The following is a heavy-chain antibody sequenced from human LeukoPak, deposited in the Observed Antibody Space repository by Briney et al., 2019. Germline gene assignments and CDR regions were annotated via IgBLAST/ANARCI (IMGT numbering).Heavy chain of an antibody. CDR2: ISRSSSAI. Sequence: GGSRTLSCAASGFTFSSYSMNWVRQAPGKGLERVSYISRSSSAIYYADSVKGRFTISRDNANNSVYLQMNSLRDEDTAVYYCARTGTLDYWGQGTPVT. V-gene: IGHV3-48*02. CDR1: GFTFSSYS. CDR3: ARTGTLDY. J-gene: IGHJ4*02. D-gene: IGHD3/OR15-3a*01.